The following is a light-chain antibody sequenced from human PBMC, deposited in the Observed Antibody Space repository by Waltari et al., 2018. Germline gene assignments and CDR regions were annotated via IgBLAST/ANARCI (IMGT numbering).Light chain of an antibody. CDR2: EGS. CDR1: SSDVGRNNL. V-gene: IGLV2-23*01. CDR3: CSYAGSSTYV. Sequence: QSALTQPASVSGSPGQSITISCTGTSSDVGRNNLVSWYQQHPGKAPKRMIYEGSKRRSWVCSRFSGSKYGNTASLTISGRQAEDEADYYCCSYAGSSTYVFGTGTKVTVL. J-gene: IGLJ1*01.